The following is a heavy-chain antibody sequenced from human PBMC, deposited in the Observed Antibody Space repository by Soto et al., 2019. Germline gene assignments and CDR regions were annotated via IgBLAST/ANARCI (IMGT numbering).Heavy chain of an antibody. D-gene: IGHD3-10*01. CDR3: ARLRFILGFGEGGFDP. J-gene: IGHJ5*02. V-gene: IGHV4-4*02. Sequence: VXLQESGPGLVKPSGTLSLTCAVSGGSISSXXWXXXVRQPPGKGLEWIGEIYHSGSTNYNPSLKSRVTISVDKSXXXXXLXXXXXXAXDTAAYYCARLRFILGFGEGGFDPWGQGTLVTVSS. CDR2: IYHSGST. CDR1: GGSISSXXW.